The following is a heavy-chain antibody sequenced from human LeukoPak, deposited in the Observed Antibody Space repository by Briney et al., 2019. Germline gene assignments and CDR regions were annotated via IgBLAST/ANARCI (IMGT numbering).Heavy chain of an antibody. Sequence: QTGGSLRLSCAASRFTFSSYAMSWVRQAPGKGLEWVSAISGGGVSTYYADSVKGRFSVSRDNSKNTLYLQMNSLRAEDTAVYYCANVGSSPVWWGQGTLVTVSS. CDR2: ISGGGVST. J-gene: IGHJ4*02. CDR1: RFTFSSYA. D-gene: IGHD2-15*01. V-gene: IGHV3-23*01. CDR3: ANVGSSPVW.